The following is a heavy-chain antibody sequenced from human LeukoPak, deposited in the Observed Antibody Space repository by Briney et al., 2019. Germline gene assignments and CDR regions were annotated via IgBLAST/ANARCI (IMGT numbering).Heavy chain of an antibody. CDR3: ARLYGFGYWYFDL. V-gene: IGHV4-38-2*02. D-gene: IGHD3-10*01. CDR2: MYHSGDT. CDR1: GYSVSSGYY. J-gene: IGHJ2*01. Sequence: PSETLSLTCTVSGYSVSSGYYWGWIRQPPGKGLEWIGSMYHSGDTYSNPSLKSRVTISVDTSKNQLSLRLTSVTAADTAVYYCARLYGFGYWYFDLWGRGTLVTVSS.